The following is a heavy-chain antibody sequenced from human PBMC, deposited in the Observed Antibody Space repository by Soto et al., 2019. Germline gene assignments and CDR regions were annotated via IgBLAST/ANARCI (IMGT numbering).Heavy chain of an antibody. CDR1: GFTFSDYW. CDR3: ARESRFLEWLSLNWFDP. J-gene: IGHJ5*02. CDR2: IKHNSSTM. Sequence: GGSLRLSCAASGFTFSDYWMSWVRQPPGKGLEWVADIKHNSSTMCYVDSVKGRFTISRDNAKNSLYLQMNSLRDEDTAVYYCARESRFLEWLSLNWFDPWGQGTLVTVSS. V-gene: IGHV3-7*01. D-gene: IGHD3-3*01.